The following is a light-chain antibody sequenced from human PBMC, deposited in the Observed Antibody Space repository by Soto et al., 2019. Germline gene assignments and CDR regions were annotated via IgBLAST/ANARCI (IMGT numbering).Light chain of an antibody. V-gene: IGKV1-5*01. Sequence: DILMTQSPSTLSASVGARVTITCRASQSVFIWLAWYQHKPGRAPKLLVFDVPQLENRGPSRVRGGGFETEFTLTISSLQPDDFASYYCQQYSGNSFTFGQGTKLEI. CDR1: QSVFIW. CDR2: DVP. J-gene: IGKJ2*01. CDR3: QQYSGNSFT.